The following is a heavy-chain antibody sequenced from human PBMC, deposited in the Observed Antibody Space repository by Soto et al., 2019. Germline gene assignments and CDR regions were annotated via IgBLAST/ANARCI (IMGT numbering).Heavy chain of an antibody. Sequence: EVQLLEAGGGLVQPGGSLRLSCVASGFSFRDYGMSWVRQAPGKGLEWLSAIIGIGDTAYYADSVRGRFTISRDNSKNTLYLQLNDLGAEDTAIYYCAKDYDYGDSLPFDYWGQGTLVTVSS. D-gene: IGHD4-17*01. V-gene: IGHV3-23*01. CDR3: AKDYDYGDSLPFDY. CDR1: GFSFRDYG. CDR2: IIGIGDTA. J-gene: IGHJ4*02.